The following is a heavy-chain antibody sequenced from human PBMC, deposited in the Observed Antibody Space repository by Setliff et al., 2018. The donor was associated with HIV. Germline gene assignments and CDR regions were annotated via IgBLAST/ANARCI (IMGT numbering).Heavy chain of an antibody. CDR1: GGSFSGYY. CDR3: ASLFRLSGFWISFLPDY. V-gene: IGHV4-59*08. D-gene: IGHD3-3*01. Sequence: PSETLSLTCSVSGGSFSGYYWSWIRQPPGKGLEWIGYIYVYNSERTNYNPSLTSRVTISVDTSRNQFSLYLSSVTASDTAVYYCASLFRLSGFWISFLPDYWGQGILVTVSS. CDR2: IYVYNSERT. J-gene: IGHJ4*02.